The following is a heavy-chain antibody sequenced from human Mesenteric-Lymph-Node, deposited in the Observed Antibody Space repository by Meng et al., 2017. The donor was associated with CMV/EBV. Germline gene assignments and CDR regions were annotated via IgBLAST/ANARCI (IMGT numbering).Heavy chain of an antibody. CDR3: ARGKSATSCAD. D-gene: IGHD2-2*01. J-gene: IGHJ4*02. CDR2: SNAGNGNT. V-gene: IGHV1-3*02. CDR1: GYTFTSYA. Sequence: ASVKVSCKASGYTFTSYAMHWVRQAPGQRLEWMGWSNAGNGNTKYTQEFQGRLTMTRDTSISTAYMELSSLRSEDTAVYYCARGKSATSCADWGQGTLVTVSS.